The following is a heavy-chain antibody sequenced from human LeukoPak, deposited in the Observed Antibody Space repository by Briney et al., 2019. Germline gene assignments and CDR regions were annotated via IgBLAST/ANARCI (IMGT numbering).Heavy chain of an antibody. CDR3: AKDGGYSGYDPADY. CDR2: ISGSGGST. V-gene: IGHV3-23*01. D-gene: IGHD5-12*01. J-gene: IGHJ4*02. CDR1: GFTFSDYY. Sequence: PGGSLRLSCAASGFTFSDYYMSWIRQAPGKGLEWVSAISGSGGSTYYADSVKGRFTISRDNSKNTLYLQMDSLRAEDTAVYYCAKDGGYSGYDPADYWGQGTLVTVSS.